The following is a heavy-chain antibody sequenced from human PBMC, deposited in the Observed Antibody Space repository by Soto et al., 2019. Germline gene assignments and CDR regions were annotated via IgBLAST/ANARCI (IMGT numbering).Heavy chain of an antibody. D-gene: IGHD2-21*01. V-gene: IGHV3-33*01. CDR2: IWYDGNNK. CDR1: GFTFSNYG. CDR3: ARGLHSLFDY. Sequence: GWSLRLSCAASGFTFSNYGMHWVRQAPGKGLEWVAVIWYDGNNKYYADSVKGRFTISRDNSNNTLHVQMTSLGAEDTAVYYCARGLHSLFDYWAQGTLVRVSS. J-gene: IGHJ4*02.